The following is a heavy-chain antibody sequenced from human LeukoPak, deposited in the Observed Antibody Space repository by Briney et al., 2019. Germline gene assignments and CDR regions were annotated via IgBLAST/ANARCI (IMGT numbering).Heavy chain of an antibody. Sequence: PGGSLRLSCAASGFTVSSNYMSWVRQAPGKGLEWVSVIYRGGSTYYADSVKGRFTISRHNSKNTLYLQMNSLRAEDTAVYYCARVLVGATADAFDIWGQGTMVTVSS. D-gene: IGHD1-26*01. CDR1: GFTVSSNY. CDR2: IYRGGST. J-gene: IGHJ3*02. CDR3: ARVLVGATADAFDI. V-gene: IGHV3-53*04.